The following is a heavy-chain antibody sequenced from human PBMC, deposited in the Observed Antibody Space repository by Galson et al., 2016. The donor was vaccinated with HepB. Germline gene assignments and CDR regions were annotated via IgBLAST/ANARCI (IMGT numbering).Heavy chain of an antibody. D-gene: IGHD2-15*01. CDR1: GFTFSSYW. J-gene: IGHJ4*02. V-gene: IGHV3-7*03. CDR2: IKQDGSEK. Sequence: SLRLSCAAPGFTFSSYWMSWVRQAPGKGLEWVANIKQDGSEKYYVDSVKGQVTISADKSISTAHLQWSSLKASDSGMYYCARPYCSGGRCYLDYWGQGTLVTVSS. CDR3: ARPYCSGGRCYLDY.